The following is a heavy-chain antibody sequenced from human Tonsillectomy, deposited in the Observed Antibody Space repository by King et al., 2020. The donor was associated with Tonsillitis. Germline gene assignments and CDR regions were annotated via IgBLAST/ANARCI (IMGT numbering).Heavy chain of an antibody. D-gene: IGHD4-17*01. Sequence: VQLQQSGPGLVKPSQPLSVTCAISGDSVSSNSAAWNWLRQSPSRGLEWLGRTYYRSKWYSDYAVSVRSRITINSDTSKNQFSLQLNSVTPEDTAVYYCARDTPTTVTTLYYFDYWGQGTLVTVSS. V-gene: IGHV6-1*01. CDR1: GDSVSSNSAA. J-gene: IGHJ4*02. CDR2: TYYRSKWYS. CDR3: ARDTPTTVTTLYYFDY.